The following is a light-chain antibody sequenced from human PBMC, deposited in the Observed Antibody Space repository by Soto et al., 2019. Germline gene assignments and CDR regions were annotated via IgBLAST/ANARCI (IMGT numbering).Light chain of an antibody. CDR3: QQYTNWPPIT. J-gene: IGKJ5*01. V-gene: IGKV3-15*01. CDR2: GAS. Sequence: IVMTQSPATRSLSPGERATLSWGASQSVSSNLAWYQQKPGQAPRLLIYGASTRATGIPARFSGSGSGTEFSLTISSLQSADFSVYYCQQYTNWPPITFGQGTRLEIK. CDR1: QSVSSN.